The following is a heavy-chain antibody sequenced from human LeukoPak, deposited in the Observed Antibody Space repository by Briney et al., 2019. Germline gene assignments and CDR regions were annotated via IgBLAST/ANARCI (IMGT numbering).Heavy chain of an antibody. CDR1: GFTFSSYS. Sequence: GGSLRLSCAASGFTFSSYSMNWVRQAPGKGLEWVSSISSSSSYIYYADPVKGRFTISRDNAKNSLYLQMNSLRAEDTAVYYCARVHARGVITTTPDYWGQGTLVTVSS. CDR2: ISSSSSYI. V-gene: IGHV3-21*01. CDR3: ARVHARGVITTTPDY. J-gene: IGHJ4*02. D-gene: IGHD3-10*02.